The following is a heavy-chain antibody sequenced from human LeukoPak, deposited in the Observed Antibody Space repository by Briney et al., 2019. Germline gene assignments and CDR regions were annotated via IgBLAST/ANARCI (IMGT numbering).Heavy chain of an antibody. D-gene: IGHD2-15*01. CDR1: GYSFTSYD. CDR2: MNPNSGNT. V-gene: IGHV1-8*01. CDR3: ARGPRGYSPYYYYYYMDV. Sequence: ASVKVSCKASGYSFTSYDINWVRQATGQGLERMGWMNPNSGNTGYAQKFQGRVTITRNTSISTAYMELSSLRSEDTAVYYCARGPRGYSPYYYYYYMDVWGKGTTVTVSS. J-gene: IGHJ6*03.